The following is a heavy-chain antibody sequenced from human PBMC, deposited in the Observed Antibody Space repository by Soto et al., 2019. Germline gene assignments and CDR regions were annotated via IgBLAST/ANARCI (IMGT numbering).Heavy chain of an antibody. CDR1: GVSISSYY. D-gene: IGHD3-3*01. CDR2: IYYSGST. V-gene: IGHV4-59*01. Sequence: SETLSLTCTVSGVSISSYYWSWIRQPPGKGLEWIGYIYYSGSTNYNPSLKSRVTISVDTSKNQFSLKLSSVTAADTAVYYCARVVHLELFLFGNDVWGQGTAVTLS. CDR3: ARVVHLELFLFGNDV. J-gene: IGHJ6*02.